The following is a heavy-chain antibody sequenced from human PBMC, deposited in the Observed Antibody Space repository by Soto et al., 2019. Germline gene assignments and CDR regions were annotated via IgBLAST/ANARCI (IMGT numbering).Heavy chain of an antibody. CDR2: IYWNDDK. CDR3: AHSNDFWSGYYPGFDF. V-gene: IGHV2-5*01. Sequence: GPTLVNPTQTLTLTCTFSGFSLSRSGMTVGWIRQPPGKALEWLALIYWNDDKRYSPSLKSRLTITKDTSKNQVVLTITNMDPVDISTYDAAHSNDFWSGYYPGFDFWGQRNLVAVS. D-gene: IGHD3-3*01. J-gene: IGHJ4*02. CDR1: GFSLSRSGMT.